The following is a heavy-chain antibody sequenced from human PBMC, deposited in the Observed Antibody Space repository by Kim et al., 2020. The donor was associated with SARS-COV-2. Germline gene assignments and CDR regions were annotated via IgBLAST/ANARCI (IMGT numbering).Heavy chain of an antibody. Sequence: SVKSRININPDTSKNQFSLQLNSVTPEDTAVYYCARWVAATHYYSYGMDVWGQGTTVTVSS. J-gene: IGHJ6*02. CDR3: ARWVAATHYYSYGMDV. V-gene: IGHV6-1*01. D-gene: IGHD2-15*01.